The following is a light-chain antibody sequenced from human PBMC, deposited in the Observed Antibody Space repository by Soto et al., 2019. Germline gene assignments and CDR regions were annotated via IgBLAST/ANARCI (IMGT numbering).Light chain of an antibody. Sequence: EIVMTRSPATLSVSPGRRPTLSCRASQSVSSNLAWYQQKPGQAPRLVIYGASTRATGIPARFSGTGSGTEFTLTISSLQSEDFAVYYCQQYKNWPPITFGQGTRLEIK. V-gene: IGKV3-15*01. CDR2: GAS. CDR3: QQYKNWPPIT. J-gene: IGKJ5*01. CDR1: QSVSSN.